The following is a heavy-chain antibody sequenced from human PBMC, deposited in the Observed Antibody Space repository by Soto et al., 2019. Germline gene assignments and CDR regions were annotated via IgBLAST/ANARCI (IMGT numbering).Heavy chain of an antibody. J-gene: IGHJ4*02. CDR2: IEHVGSQI. CDR3: ARVVPLSVPAAMGN. D-gene: IGHD2-2*01. V-gene: IGHV3-7*01. Sequence: PGGSLRLSCTASGFNFTAYWMSWVRQAPGKGLEWVANIEHVGSQIYYVDSVKGRFTISRDNAKNSLFLQMNSLTAADAAVYYCARVVPLSVPAAMGNWGQGTLVTVSS. CDR1: GFNFTAYW.